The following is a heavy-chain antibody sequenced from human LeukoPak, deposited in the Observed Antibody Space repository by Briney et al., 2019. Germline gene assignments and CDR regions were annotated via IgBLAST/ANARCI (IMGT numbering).Heavy chain of an antibody. CDR3: GGIAVAGTGKFDY. V-gene: IGHV3-43*02. CDR2: ISGDGGST. D-gene: IGHD6-19*01. J-gene: IGHJ4*02. Sequence: GGSLRLSCPASGFTFDDYAMDWVRQAPGKGLEWVSLISGDGGSTYYADSVKGRFTISRDNSKNSLYLQMNSLRTEDTALYYCGGIAVAGTGKFDYWGQGTLVTVSS. CDR1: GFTFDDYA.